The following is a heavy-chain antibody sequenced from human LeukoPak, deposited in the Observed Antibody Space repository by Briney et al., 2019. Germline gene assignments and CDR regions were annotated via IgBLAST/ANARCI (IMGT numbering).Heavy chain of an antibody. CDR2: IYYSGST. D-gene: IGHD5-18*01. V-gene: IGHV4-59*01. J-gene: IGHJ3*02. Sequence: SETLSLTCTVSGGSISSYYWSWIRQPPGKGLEWIGYIYYSGSTNYNPSLKSRVTISVDTPKNQFSLKLSSVTAADTAVHYCARENTARAFDIWGQGTMVTVSS. CDR1: GGSISSYY. CDR3: ARENTARAFDI.